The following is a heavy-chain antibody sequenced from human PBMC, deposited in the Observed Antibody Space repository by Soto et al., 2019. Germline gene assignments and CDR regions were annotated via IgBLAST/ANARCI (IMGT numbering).Heavy chain of an antibody. CDR3: ARVGGSYYRPIFDY. CDR1: GGSISSGGYY. D-gene: IGHD1-26*01. Sequence: PSETLSLTCTVSGGSISSGGYYWSRIRQHPGKGLEWIGYIYYSGSTYYNPSLKSRVTISVDTSKNQFSLKLSSVTAADTAVYYCARVGGSYYRPIFDYWGQGTLVTVSS. J-gene: IGHJ4*02. V-gene: IGHV4-31*03. CDR2: IYYSGST.